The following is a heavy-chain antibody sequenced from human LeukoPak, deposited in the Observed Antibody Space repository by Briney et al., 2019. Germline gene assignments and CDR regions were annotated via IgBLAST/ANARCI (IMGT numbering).Heavy chain of an antibody. J-gene: IGHJ4*02. D-gene: IGHD7-27*01. CDR1: RFTFSNYA. CDR2: ISGSGGST. V-gene: IGHV3-23*01. CDR3: AKAELTGESFFDC. Sequence: GGSLRLSCAASRFTFSNYAMSWVRQAPGKGLEWVSAISGSGGSTFYADSVKGRVTISRDNSKSTLYLQMNSLRAEDAAVYYCAKAELTGESFFDCWGQGTLVTVSS.